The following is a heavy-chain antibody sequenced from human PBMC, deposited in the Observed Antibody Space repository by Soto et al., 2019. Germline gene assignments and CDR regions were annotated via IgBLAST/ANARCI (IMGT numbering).Heavy chain of an antibody. CDR2: IYSSGST. J-gene: IGHJ5*02. V-gene: IGHV4-4*07. Sequence: PSQTLSLTCTVSGGASNSYYWTWIRQPAGKGLEWIVRIYSSGSTKYNPSLQSLVTMSLDTSKNQFSLRLTSVTAAETAVYYCATLSGYFTISPFDPWGQGILVTVSS. D-gene: IGHD2-8*01. CDR1: GGASNSYY. CDR3: ATLSGYFTISPFDP.